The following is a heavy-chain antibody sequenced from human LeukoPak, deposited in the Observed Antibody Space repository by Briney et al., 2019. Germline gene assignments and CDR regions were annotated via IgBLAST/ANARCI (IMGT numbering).Heavy chain of an antibody. CDR3: AKGLTYFDY. Sequence: GGSLRLSCAASGFTFSSYAMSWVRQAPGKGLEWEWVSAISGSGSSTYYAESVKGRFTISRDNSKNTLYLQMNSLRAEDTAVYYCAKGLTYFDYWGQGTLVTVSS. V-gene: IGHV3-23*01. CDR1: GFTFSSYA. J-gene: IGHJ4*02. CDR2: ISGSGSST.